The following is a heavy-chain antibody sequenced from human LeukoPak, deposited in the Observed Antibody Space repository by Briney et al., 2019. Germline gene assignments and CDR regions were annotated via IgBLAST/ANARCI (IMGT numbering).Heavy chain of an antibody. CDR3: ARAGTTVVPHYFDY. Sequence: ASVKVSCKASGDTFSSYAISWVRQAPGQGLEWMGGIIPIFGTANYAQKFQGRVTITADESTSTAYMELSSLRSEDTAVYYCARAGTTVVPHYFDYWGQGTLVTVSS. J-gene: IGHJ4*02. V-gene: IGHV1-69*13. CDR2: IIPIFGTA. D-gene: IGHD4-23*01. CDR1: GDTFSSYA.